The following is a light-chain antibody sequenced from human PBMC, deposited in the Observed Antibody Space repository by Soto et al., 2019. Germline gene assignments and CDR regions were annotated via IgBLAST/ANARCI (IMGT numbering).Light chain of an antibody. J-gene: IGKJ2*01. CDR2: RIS. Sequence: EIVLTQSPGTLSLSPGERATLSCRASQSVGRNYLAWYQQKPGQAPRLLIHRISTRATGIPDRFSGSGSATDFTLTISRLEPEDSSVYYCQQYGNSPLYSFGQGTKVEIK. V-gene: IGKV3-20*01. CDR3: QQYGNSPLYS. CDR1: QSVGRNY.